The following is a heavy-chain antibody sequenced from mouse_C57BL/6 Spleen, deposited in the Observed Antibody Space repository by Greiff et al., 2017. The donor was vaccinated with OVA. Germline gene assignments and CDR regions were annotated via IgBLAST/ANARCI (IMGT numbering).Heavy chain of an antibody. Sequence: EVKLVESGGGLVKPGGSLKLSCAASGFTFSDYGMHWVRQAPERGLEWVAYISSGRSTIYYADTVKGRFTISRDNAKNTLFLQMTSLRSEDTAMYYCARNDGSSPCDYWGQGTTLTVSS. CDR3: ARNDGSSPCDY. CDR1: GFTFSDYG. J-gene: IGHJ2*01. V-gene: IGHV5-17*01. CDR2: ISSGRSTI. D-gene: IGHD1-1*01.